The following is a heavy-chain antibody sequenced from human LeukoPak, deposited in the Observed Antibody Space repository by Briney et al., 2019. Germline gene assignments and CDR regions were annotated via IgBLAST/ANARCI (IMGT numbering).Heavy chain of an antibody. CDR1: GFTFSSYS. CDR3: ARVPHCSGGSCYSFDYYGMDV. Sequence: GGSLRLSCAASGFTFSSYSMNWVRPAPGKGLEWVSSISSSSSYIYYADSVKGRFTISRDNAKNSLYLQMNSLRAEDTAVYYCARVPHCSGGSCYSFDYYGMDVWGKGTTVTVSS. V-gene: IGHV3-21*01. D-gene: IGHD2-15*01. CDR2: ISSSSSYI. J-gene: IGHJ6*04.